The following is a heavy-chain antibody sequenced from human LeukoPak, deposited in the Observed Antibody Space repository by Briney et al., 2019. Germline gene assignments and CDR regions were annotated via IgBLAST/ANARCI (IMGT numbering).Heavy chain of an antibody. CDR2: IGGSGSPA. D-gene: IGHD3-9*01. V-gene: IGHV3-48*04. CDR1: GFTFSSYS. J-gene: IGHJ4*02. CDR3: ARDHDWAFDY. Sequence: GGSLRLSCEASGFTFSSYSMNWVRQAPGKGLEWVSYIGGSGSPADYADSVKGRFTISRDNTKNSLFLQMHSLRAEDTAVYYCARDHDWAFDYWGQGTQVTVSS.